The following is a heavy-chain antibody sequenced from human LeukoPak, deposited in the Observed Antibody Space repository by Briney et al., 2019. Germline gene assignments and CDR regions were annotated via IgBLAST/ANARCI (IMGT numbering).Heavy chain of an antibody. CDR2: ISAYNGNT. CDR3: ARALRGSSGSVVDP. CDR1: GYTFTSYG. Sequence: ASVKLSCKASGYTFTSYGISWVRHAPGQGLEWMGWISAYNGNTNYAQKLQGRVTMTTDTSTSTAYMELRSLRSDDTAVYYCARALRGSSGSVVDPWGQGTLVTVSS. D-gene: IGHD3-10*01. J-gene: IGHJ5*02. V-gene: IGHV1-18*01.